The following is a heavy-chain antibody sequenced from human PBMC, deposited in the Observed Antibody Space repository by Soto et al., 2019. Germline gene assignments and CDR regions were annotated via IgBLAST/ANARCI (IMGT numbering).Heavy chain of an antibody. V-gene: IGHV3-30*18. CDR1: GFTFSSYG. Sequence: QVQLVESGGGVVQPGRSLRLSCAASGFTFSSYGMHWVRQAPGKGLEWVAVISYDGSNKYYADSVKGRFTISRDNSKYTLYLQMNSLRPEDTAVYYCAKDHTYDSSGYLAYWGQGTLVTVSS. D-gene: IGHD3-22*01. CDR3: AKDHTYDSSGYLAY. J-gene: IGHJ4*02. CDR2: ISYDGSNK.